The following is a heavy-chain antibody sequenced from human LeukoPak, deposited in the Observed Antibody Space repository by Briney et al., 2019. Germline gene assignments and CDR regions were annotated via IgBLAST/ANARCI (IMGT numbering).Heavy chain of an antibody. Sequence: GGSLRLSCAASGFTFSSYGMHWVRQAPGKGLEWVAFIRYGGSNKYYADSVKGRFTISRDNSKNTLYLQMNSLRAEDTAAYYCAKKGDYYDSGGYLNWVDPWGQGTLVTVSS. V-gene: IGHV3-30*02. CDR2: IRYGGSNK. CDR3: AKKGDYYDSGGYLNWVDP. CDR1: GFTFSSYG. J-gene: IGHJ5*02. D-gene: IGHD3-22*01.